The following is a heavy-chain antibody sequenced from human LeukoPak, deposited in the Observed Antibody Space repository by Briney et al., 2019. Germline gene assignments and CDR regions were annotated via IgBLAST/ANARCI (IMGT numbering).Heavy chain of an antibody. V-gene: IGHV4-4*09. Sequence: SETLSLTCTVSGGSISSYYWSWIRQPPGKGLEWIGYIYTSGSTNYNPSLESRVTISVDTSKNQFSLKLSSVTAADTAVYYCARHWGLRRNYFDYWGQGTLVTVSS. CDR3: ARHWGLRRNYFDY. CDR2: IYTSGST. CDR1: GGSISSYY. J-gene: IGHJ4*02. D-gene: IGHD7-27*01.